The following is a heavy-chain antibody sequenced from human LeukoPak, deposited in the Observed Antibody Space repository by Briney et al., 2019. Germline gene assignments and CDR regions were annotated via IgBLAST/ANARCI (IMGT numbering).Heavy chain of an antibody. J-gene: IGHJ6*02. CDR3: ARAQAYYYYYGMDV. CDR2: IKQDGSEK. V-gene: IGHV3-7*01. CDR1: GFTFSSYW. Sequence: GGSLRLSCAAPGFTFSSYWMSWVRQAPGKGLEWVANIKQDGSEKYYVDSVKGRFTISRDNAKNSLYLQMNSLRAEDTAVYYCARAQAYYYYYGMDVWGQGTTVTVSS.